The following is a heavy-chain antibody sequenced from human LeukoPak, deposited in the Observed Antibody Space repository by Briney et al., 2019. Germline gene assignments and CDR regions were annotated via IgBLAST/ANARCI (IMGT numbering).Heavy chain of an antibody. D-gene: IGHD3-16*01. CDR2: LYSGGST. Sequence: PGGSLRLSCVASGFTVSSSHMTWVRQAPGKGLEWVSVLYSGGSTYYADSVKGRFTMSRDNSKNTLYLQMDSLRAEDTAVYYCATSPYDSKRGEDYWGQGILVTVSS. J-gene: IGHJ4*02. CDR1: GFTVSSSH. V-gene: IGHV3-53*01. CDR3: ATSPYDSKRGEDY.